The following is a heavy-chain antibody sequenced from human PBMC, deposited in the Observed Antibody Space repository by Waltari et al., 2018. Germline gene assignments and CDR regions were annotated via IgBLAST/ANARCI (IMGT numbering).Heavy chain of an antibody. D-gene: IGHD6-6*01. CDR1: GGSISSHY. CDR2: IYYSGST. V-gene: IGHV4-59*11. J-gene: IGHJ6*03. Sequence: QVQLQESGPGLVKPSETLSLTCTVPGGSISSHYWSWIRQPPGTGLEWIGYIYYSGSTNYNPALKSRVTISVDTSKNQFSLKLSSVTAADTAVYYCARVQYSSRPPYYYYYMDVWGKGTTVTVSS. CDR3: ARVQYSSRPPYYYYYMDV.